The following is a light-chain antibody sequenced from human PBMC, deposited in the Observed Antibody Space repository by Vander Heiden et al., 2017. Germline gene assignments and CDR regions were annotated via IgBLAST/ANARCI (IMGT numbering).Light chain of an antibody. J-gene: IGKJ1*01. Sequence: EVVMTQSPATLSVSPGYRATLSCRSSQRITSNLPWYQQHVGPAPRLLIYGASTRATGVPAWFSGRGSGTDFTLTISGLQSEDFAFYYCQQYSDWPRTFGQGTKVEIK. CDR3: QQYSDWPRT. CDR1: QRITSN. V-gene: IGKV3-15*01. CDR2: GAS.